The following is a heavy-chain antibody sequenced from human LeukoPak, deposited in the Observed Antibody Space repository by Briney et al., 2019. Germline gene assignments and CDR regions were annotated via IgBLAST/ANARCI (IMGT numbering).Heavy chain of an antibody. V-gene: IGHV3-21*01. D-gene: IGHD6-19*01. CDR3: ARSSSGWWMFEY. CDR2: ISASSSYI. CDR1: GFTFSSYS. J-gene: IGHJ4*02. Sequence: KTGGSLRLSCAASGFTFSSYSMNWVRQAPGKGVEGVSSISASSSYIFYADSVKGRFTISRDNAKKSLYLHMNSLRVEDTAVYYCARSSSGWWMFEYWGQGALVTVSS.